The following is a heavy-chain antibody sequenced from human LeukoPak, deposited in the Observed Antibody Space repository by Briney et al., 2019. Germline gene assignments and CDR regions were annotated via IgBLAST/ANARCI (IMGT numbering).Heavy chain of an antibody. CDR1: GYTFTSYA. CDR3: AVGDYYYDTRFDY. D-gene: IGHD3-22*01. Sequence: GASVKVSSKASGYTFTSYAMHWVRQAPGQRLEWMAWINVDSGNTKYSQEFQGRVTITRDTSASTAYMELSSLRSEDMAVYYCAVGDYYYDTRFDYWGQGTLVTVSS. V-gene: IGHV1-3*03. CDR2: INVDSGNT. J-gene: IGHJ4*02.